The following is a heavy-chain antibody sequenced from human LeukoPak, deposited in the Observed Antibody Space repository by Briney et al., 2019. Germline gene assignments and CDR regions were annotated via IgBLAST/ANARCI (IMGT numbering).Heavy chain of an antibody. Sequence: SETLSLTCTVSGGSISSSSYHWGWIRQPPGKGLEWIGSIYYSGSTYYNPSLESRVNISVDTSKNQFSLKLSSVTAADTAVYYCARHFYGSGPNFDYWGQGTLVTVSS. J-gene: IGHJ4*02. CDR2: IYYSGST. CDR3: ARHFYGSGPNFDY. V-gene: IGHV4-39*01. CDR1: GGSISSSSYH. D-gene: IGHD3-10*01.